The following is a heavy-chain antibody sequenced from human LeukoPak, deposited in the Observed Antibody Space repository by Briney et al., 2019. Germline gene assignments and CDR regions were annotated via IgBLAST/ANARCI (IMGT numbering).Heavy chain of an antibody. Sequence: GGSLRLSCAASGFTFNNYWMHWVRQAPGKGLVWVSRINSDGTSTSYADSVKGRFTISRDNAKNTLYLQMNSLRAEDTAVYYCARARSGAFDYWGQGTLVTVSS. CDR1: GFTFNNYW. D-gene: IGHD1-26*01. J-gene: IGHJ4*02. CDR2: INSDGTST. CDR3: ARARSGAFDY. V-gene: IGHV3-74*01.